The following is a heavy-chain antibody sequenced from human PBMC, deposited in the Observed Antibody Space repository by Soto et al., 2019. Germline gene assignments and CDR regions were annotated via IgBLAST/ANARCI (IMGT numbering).Heavy chain of an antibody. D-gene: IGHD5-18*01. CDR2: ISYDGSNK. J-gene: IGHJ6*02. CDR1: GFTFSSYA. V-gene: IGHV3-30-3*01. Sequence: QVQLVESGGGGVQPVRSLSLSCAASGFTFSSYAMHWVRQAPGKWLEWVAVISYDGSNKYYADSVKGRFTISRDHSKNTLYLQMNSLRAEDTAVYYCAREEVYTAMVTYYYYGMDVWGQGTTVTVSS. CDR3: AREEVYTAMVTYYYYGMDV.